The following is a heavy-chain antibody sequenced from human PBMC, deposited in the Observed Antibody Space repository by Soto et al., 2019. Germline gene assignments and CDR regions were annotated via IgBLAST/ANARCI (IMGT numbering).Heavy chain of an antibody. CDR2: ISGSGGST. Sequence: GGSLRLSCAASGFTFSSYAMSWVRQAPGKGLEWVSAISGSGGSTYYADSVKGRFTISRDNSKNTLYLQMNSLRAEDTAVYYGAKEGGGIVEPSETSIVGATIVYYFDYWGQGTLVTVSS. CDR3: AKEGGGIVEPSETSIVGATIVYYFDY. D-gene: IGHD1-26*01. J-gene: IGHJ4*02. CDR1: GFTFSSYA. V-gene: IGHV3-23*01.